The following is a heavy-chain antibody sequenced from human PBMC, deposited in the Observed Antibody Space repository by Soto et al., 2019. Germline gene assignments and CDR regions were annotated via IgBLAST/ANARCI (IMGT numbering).Heavy chain of an antibody. D-gene: IGHD5-18*01. J-gene: IGHJ3*02. CDR3: ARAVSYGNI. CDR1: GITFSSYW. CDR2: IKQDGSEK. V-gene: IGHV3-7*04. Sequence: EVQLVESGGGLVQPGGSLRLSCAASGITFSSYWMSWVRQAPGKGLEWVANIKQDGSEKFYVDSVKGRFTISRDNAKNSLYLLMNSLRAEDTAVYYCARAVSYGNIWGQGTMVTVSS.